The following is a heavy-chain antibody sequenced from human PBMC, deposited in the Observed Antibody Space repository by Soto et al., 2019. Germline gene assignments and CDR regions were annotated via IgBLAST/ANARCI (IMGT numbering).Heavy chain of an antibody. Sequence: QVQLVESGGGVVQPGRSLRLSCAASGFTFSSYGMHWVRQAPGKGLEWVAVISYDGRNKYYADSVKGRFTISRDNSKNTLYLQMNSLRAEDTAVYYCARGGVILGDAFDIWGQGTMVTVSS. CDR2: ISYDGRNK. D-gene: IGHD3-10*01. J-gene: IGHJ3*02. V-gene: IGHV3-30*03. CDR3: ARGGVILGDAFDI. CDR1: GFTFSSYG.